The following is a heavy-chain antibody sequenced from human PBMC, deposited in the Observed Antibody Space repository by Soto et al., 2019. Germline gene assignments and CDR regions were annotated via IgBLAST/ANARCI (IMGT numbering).Heavy chain of an antibody. V-gene: IGHV3-30*03. CDR2: ISYDGSNK. D-gene: IGHD6-13*01. CDR1: GFTFSSYN. J-gene: IGHJ4*02. Sequence: QVQLVESGGGVVEPGRSRRLSSAASGFTFSSYNMHWVRKTSGKGLEWVAIISYDGSNKYYADSVKGRFTLSRDNSKTTVSLQMNSLRAEDTAVYYCARDKSSTWSLDYWGQGTLVTVSS. CDR3: ARDKSSTWSLDY.